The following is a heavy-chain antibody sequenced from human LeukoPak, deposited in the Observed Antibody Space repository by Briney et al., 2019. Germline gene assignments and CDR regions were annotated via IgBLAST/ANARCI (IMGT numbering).Heavy chain of an antibody. Sequence: PGGSLRLSCAASGFTFSSYSMNWVRQAPGKGLEWVSYISSSSSTIYYADSVKGRFTISRDNAKNSLYLQMNSLRAEDTAVYYCARGRQLSLYYYYYMDVWGKGTTVTVSS. V-gene: IGHV3-48*01. D-gene: IGHD6-6*01. CDR3: ARGRQLSLYYYYYMDV. J-gene: IGHJ6*03. CDR2: ISSSSSTI. CDR1: GFTFSSYS.